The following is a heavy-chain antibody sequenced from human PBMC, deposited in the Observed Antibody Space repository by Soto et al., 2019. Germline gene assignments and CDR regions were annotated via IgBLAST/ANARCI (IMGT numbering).Heavy chain of an antibody. J-gene: IGHJ5*02. D-gene: IGHD1-20*01. CDR3: TRRYNWNDYYFDP. CDR1: GGSIRVQSYY. CDR2: SYYSGTS. V-gene: IGHV4-39*01. Sequence: PSETLSLTCTVSGGSIRVQSYYWTWILQTPGKGLEWVGSSYYSGTSYFNPALKGRVTISADTSTNQFSLRLTSVTAADTAVYYCTRRYNWNDYYFDPWGQGTLVTVSS.